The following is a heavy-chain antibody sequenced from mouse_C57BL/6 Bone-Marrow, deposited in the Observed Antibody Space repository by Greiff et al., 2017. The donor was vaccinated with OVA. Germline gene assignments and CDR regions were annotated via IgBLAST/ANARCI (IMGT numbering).Heavy chain of an antibody. J-gene: IGHJ3*01. CDR1: GFNIKDDY. CDR3: TTTPDYYGSSPWFAY. V-gene: IGHV14-4*01. Sequence: EVQLQQSGAELVRPGASVKLSCTASGFNIKDDYMHWVKQRPEQGLEWIGWIDPENGDTEYASKFQGKATITADTSSNTAYLQLSSLTSEDTAVYYCTTTPDYYGSSPWFAYWGQGTLVTVSA. CDR2: IDPENGDT. D-gene: IGHD1-1*01.